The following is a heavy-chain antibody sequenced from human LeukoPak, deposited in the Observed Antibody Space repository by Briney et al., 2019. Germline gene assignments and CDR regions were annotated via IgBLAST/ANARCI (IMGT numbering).Heavy chain of an antibody. Sequence: PGGSLRLSCAASGFTFSNYAMNWVRQAPGKGLEWVSGISGSGGTTYYADSVKGRFTISRDNSKNTLYLQMNSLRAEDTAVYYCAKDLRWYSSSLPVDYWGQGTLVTVSS. D-gene: IGHD6-6*01. CDR1: GFTFSNYA. J-gene: IGHJ4*02. V-gene: IGHV3-23*01. CDR2: ISGSGGTT. CDR3: AKDLRWYSSSLPVDY.